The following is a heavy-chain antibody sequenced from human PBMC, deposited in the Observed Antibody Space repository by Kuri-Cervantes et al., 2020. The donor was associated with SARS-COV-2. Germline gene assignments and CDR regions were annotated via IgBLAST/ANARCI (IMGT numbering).Heavy chain of an antibody. V-gene: IGHV3-9*01. CDR2: ISWNSRTL. J-gene: IGHJ4*02. CDR3: ARDSAGRPHDH. CDR1: GFTGTFGFGDYA. Sequence: SLKISCTGSGFTGTFGFGDYAMYWVRQAPGKGLEWVSGISWNSRTLGYGVSVRGRFTISRDNAKNSLYLQLNSLRAEDTAMYYCARDSAGRPHDHWGQGTLVTVSS. D-gene: IGHD6-19*01.